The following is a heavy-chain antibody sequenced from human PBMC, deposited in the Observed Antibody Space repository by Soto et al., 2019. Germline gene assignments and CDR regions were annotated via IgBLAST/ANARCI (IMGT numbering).Heavy chain of an antibody. CDR1: GYTFTSYA. CDR2: INAGNGNT. D-gene: IGHD3-3*01. J-gene: IGHJ4*02. Sequence: QVQLVQSGAEVKKPGASVKVSCKASGYTFTSYAMHWVRQAPGQRLEWMGWINAGNGNTKYSQKFQGRGTITRDTSASTAYMELSSLRSEDTAVYYCARDQGVVTFDYWGQGTLVTVSS. V-gene: IGHV1-3*01. CDR3: ARDQGVVTFDY.